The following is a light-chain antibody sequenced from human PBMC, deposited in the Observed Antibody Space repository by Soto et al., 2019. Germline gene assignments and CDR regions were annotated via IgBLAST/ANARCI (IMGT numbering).Light chain of an antibody. V-gene: IGLV2-11*01. CDR1: SSDVGAYNY. CDR3: CSYAGSYV. Sequence: QSVLTQPRSVSGSPGQSVTISCTGTSSDVGAYNYVSWYQQHPGKAPKFLIFDVTKRPSGVPDRFSGSKSGNTASLTISGLQAEDEADYYCCSYAGSYVFGTGTKSPS. CDR2: DVT. J-gene: IGLJ1*01.